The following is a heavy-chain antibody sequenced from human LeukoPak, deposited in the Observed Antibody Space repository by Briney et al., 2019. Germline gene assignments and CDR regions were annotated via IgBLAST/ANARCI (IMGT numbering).Heavy chain of an antibody. D-gene: IGHD2-15*01. J-gene: IGHJ4*02. CDR1: GFTVSSNY. CDR2: GNSGST. Sequence: GGSLRLSCAASGFTVSSNYMSWVRQAPGKGLEWVSGGNSGSTHYADSVKGRFTISRDNSKNALYLQMNGLRVEDTAVYHCAKVDWGSNCNDGRCPRWGQGTLVTVSS. V-gene: IGHV3-53*01. CDR3: AKVDWGSNCNDGRCPR.